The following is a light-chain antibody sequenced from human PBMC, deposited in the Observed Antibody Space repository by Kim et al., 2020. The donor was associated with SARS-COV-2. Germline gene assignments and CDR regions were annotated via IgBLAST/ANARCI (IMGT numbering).Light chain of an antibody. CDR2: AAS. CDR1: QGISSY. V-gene: IGKV1-8*01. CDR3: HHYYSYPFT. Sequence: AIRITQSPSSLSASTGDRVTITCRASQGISSYLAWYQQKPGKAPKLLIYAASTLQTGVPSRFSGSGSGTDFTLTISRLQSEDFATYFCHHYYSYPFTFGPGTKVDIK. J-gene: IGKJ3*01.